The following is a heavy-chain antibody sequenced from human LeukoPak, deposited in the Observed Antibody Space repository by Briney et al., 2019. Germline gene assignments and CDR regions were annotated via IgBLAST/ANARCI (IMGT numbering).Heavy chain of an antibody. V-gene: IGHV4-38-2*02. CDR3: ARAHSNYGVNDAFDI. D-gene: IGHD4-11*01. J-gene: IGHJ3*02. Sequence: SETLSLTCSVSGYPISSGYYWGWIRQPPGKGLEWIGSIFHSGSTYYNPSLKSRVTISVDTSKNQFSLKLSSVTAADTAVYYCARAHSNYGVNDAFDIWGQGTMVTVSS. CDR1: GYPISSGYY. CDR2: IFHSGST.